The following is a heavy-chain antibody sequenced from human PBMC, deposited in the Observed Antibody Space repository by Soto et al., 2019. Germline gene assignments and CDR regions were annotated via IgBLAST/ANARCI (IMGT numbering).Heavy chain of an antibody. Sequence: QPGGSLRLSCVASGFTFSDYAVHWVRLAPSKGLEWVAMISYDGYNSYSADSVKGRFTISRDNSKNTLFLQMDSLRPDDTAIYYCARDGGFSYGFDYYFDYWGHGTLVTVSS. J-gene: IGHJ4*01. V-gene: IGHV3-30-3*01. CDR3: ARDGGFSYGFDYYFDY. CDR1: GFTFSDYA. CDR2: ISYDGYNS. D-gene: IGHD3-16*01.